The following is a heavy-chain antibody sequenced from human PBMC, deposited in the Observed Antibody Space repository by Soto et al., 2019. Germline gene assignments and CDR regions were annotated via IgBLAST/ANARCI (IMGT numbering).Heavy chain of an antibody. CDR2: NYSDGGR. CDR3: ARESEDLTSNFDY. V-gene: IGHV3-53*01. J-gene: IGHJ4*02. Sequence: PGGSLRLSCAASGFSVSSNHMSWVRQASGKGLEWVSVNYSDGGRYYADSVKGRFTISRDNSKNSLYLEMNSLRAEDTAVYYCARESEDLTSNFDYWGQGTLVTVSS. CDR1: GFSVSSNH.